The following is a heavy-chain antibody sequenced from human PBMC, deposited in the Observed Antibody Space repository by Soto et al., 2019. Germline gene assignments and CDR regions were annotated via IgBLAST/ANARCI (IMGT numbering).Heavy chain of an antibody. CDR2: IKTAADGGTA. Sequence: EVQLVESGGGLARPGGSLTLSCEASGFRFTDAWMSWVRQAPGKGLEWVGRIKTAADGGTADFVAPVKGRFSMSRDDSKNTLFLHMNRLQSEDTAVYYCTTLPLDYWGQGALVTVSS. J-gene: IGHJ4*02. V-gene: IGHV3-15*01. CDR3: TTLPLDY. CDR1: GFRFTDAW.